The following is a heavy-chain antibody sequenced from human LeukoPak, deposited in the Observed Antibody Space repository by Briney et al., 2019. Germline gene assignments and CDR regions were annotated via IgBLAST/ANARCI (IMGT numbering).Heavy chain of an antibody. CDR3: ARDLSVAFGGVIVPYYFDY. D-gene: IGHD3-16*02. J-gene: IGHJ4*02. V-gene: IGHV4-4*07. CDR2: IXTSGST. Sequence: RIXTSGSTNYNPSLKSRVTMSVDTSKNQFSLKLSSVTAADTAVYYCARDLSVAFGGVIVPYYFDYWGQGTLVTVSS.